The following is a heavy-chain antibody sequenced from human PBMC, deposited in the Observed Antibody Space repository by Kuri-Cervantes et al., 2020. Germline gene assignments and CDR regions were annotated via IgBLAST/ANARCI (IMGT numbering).Heavy chain of an antibody. CDR1: GYTFTSYY. V-gene: IGHV1-46*01. J-gene: IGHJ6*02. CDR3: ARWWFGELLSARGTTIHYYGMDV. Sequence: ASVKVSCKASGYTFTSYYMHWVRQAPGQGLEWMGITNPSGGSTSYAQKFQGRVTMTRDTSTSTVYMELSSLRSEDTAAYYCARWWFGELLSARGTTIHYYGMDVWGQGTTVTVSS. CDR2: TNPSGGST. D-gene: IGHD3-10*01.